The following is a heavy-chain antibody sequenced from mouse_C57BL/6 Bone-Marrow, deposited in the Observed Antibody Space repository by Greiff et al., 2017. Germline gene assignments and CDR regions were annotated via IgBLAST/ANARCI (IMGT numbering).Heavy chain of an antibody. CDR2: LDPENGDT. Sequence: VQLKQSVAELVRPGASVTLSCTASCFNIQDDYMPWVKPMPEQCLEWIGWLDPENGDTEYSSKVPVKATITADTSSHTAYLQLSSLTSEDTAVYYCTTRTAQATWGYAMDYWGQGTSVTVSS. V-gene: IGHV14-4*01. J-gene: IGHJ4*01. CDR3: TTRTAQATWGYAMDY. CDR1: CFNIQDDY. D-gene: IGHD3-2*02.